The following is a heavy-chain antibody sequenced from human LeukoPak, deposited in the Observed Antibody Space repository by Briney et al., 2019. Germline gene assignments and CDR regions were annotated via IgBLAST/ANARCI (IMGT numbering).Heavy chain of an antibody. V-gene: IGHV3-30*02. Sequence: GGSLRLSCAVSGLSFSGSGMHWVRQAPGKGLEWLAFIQYDGSSKYYADSVKGRFTISRDNAKNSLFLQVNSLRAEDTAVYYCATESGWLFDYWGQGTLVTVSS. J-gene: IGHJ4*02. D-gene: IGHD5-12*01. CDR3: ATESGWLFDY. CDR1: GLSFSGSG. CDR2: IQYDGSSK.